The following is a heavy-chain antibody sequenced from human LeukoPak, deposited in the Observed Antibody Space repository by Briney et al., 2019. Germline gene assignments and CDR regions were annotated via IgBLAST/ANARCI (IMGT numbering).Heavy chain of an antibody. CDR3: ARPSTSGWHRDGFDM. Sequence: GESLKISCKGSGYSFTKFWIAWVRQMPGKGLEWTGIIYPGDSDTTYSPSFQGQVTISADKSISTAYLHWSSLKASDTAMYYCARPSTSGWHRDGFDMWGQGTMVTVSS. J-gene: IGHJ3*02. V-gene: IGHV5-51*01. CDR2: IYPGDSDT. CDR1: GYSFTKFW. D-gene: IGHD6-19*01.